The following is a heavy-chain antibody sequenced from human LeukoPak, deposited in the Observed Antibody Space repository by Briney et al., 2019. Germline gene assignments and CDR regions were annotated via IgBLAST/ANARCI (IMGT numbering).Heavy chain of an antibody. J-gene: IGHJ4*02. CDR1: GGSFSGYY. D-gene: IGHD5-12*01. CDR2: INHSGST. CDR3: VRVRAGLRREFDY. V-gene: IGHV4-34*01. Sequence: PSETLSLTCAVYGGSFSGYYWSWIRQPPGKGLEWIGEINHSGSTNYNPSLKSRVTISVDTSKNQFSLKLSSVTAADTAVYYCVRVRAGLRREFDYWGQGTLVTVSS.